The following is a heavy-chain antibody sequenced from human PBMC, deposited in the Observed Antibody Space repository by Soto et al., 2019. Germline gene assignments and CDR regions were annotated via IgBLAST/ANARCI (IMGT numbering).Heavy chain of an antibody. Sequence: GGSLRLSCAASGITFNYYAMSWVRQAPGKGLEWVSAISGSGVSTYYADSVKGRFTISRDNSKNTLYLQMNSLRAEDTAVYYCAKSPGMYYYDSSGYYHYDYWGQGTLVTVSS. V-gene: IGHV3-23*01. CDR2: ISGSGVST. CDR1: GITFNYYA. J-gene: IGHJ4*02. D-gene: IGHD3-22*01. CDR3: AKSPGMYYYDSSGYYHYDY.